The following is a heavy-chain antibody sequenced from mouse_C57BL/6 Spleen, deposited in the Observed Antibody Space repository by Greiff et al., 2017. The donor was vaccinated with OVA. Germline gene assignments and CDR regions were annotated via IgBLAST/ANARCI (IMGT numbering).Heavy chain of an antibody. D-gene: IGHD1-1*01. Sequence: QVQLQQPGAELVKPGASVKLSCKASGYTFTSYWMQWVKQRPGQGLEWIGEIDPSDSYNNYNQQFKGKATLTVDTSSSTAYMQISSLTSEDSAVYYCARKGVDYYGSSYWYFDVWGTGTTVTVSS. CDR1: GYTFTSYW. J-gene: IGHJ1*03. CDR2: IDPSDSYN. CDR3: ARKGVDYYGSSYWYFDV. V-gene: IGHV1-50*01.